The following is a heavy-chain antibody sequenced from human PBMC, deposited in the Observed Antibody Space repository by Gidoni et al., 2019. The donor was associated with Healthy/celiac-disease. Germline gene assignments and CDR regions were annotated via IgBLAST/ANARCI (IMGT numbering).Heavy chain of an antibody. J-gene: IGHJ4*02. CDR3: ARDPTVGVAVAATQFDY. CDR2: ISSSGSTI. CDR1: GFTFSDYY. D-gene: IGHD2-15*01. V-gene: IGHV3-11*01. Sequence: QVQLVESGGGLVKPGGSLRLSCAASGFTFSDYYMSWIRQAPGKGLEWVSYISSSGSTIYYADSEKGRFTISRDNAKNSLYLQMNSLRAEDTAVYYCARDPTVGVAVAATQFDYWGQGTLVTVSS.